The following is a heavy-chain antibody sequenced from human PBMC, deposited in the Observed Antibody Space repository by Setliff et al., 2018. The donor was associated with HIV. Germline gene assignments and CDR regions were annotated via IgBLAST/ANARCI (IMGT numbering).Heavy chain of an antibody. J-gene: IGHJ4*02. CDR2: ISPDNGNT. Sequence: ASVKVSCKSSGYTFTDYFIHWVRQAPGQGLEWMGWISPDNGNTRISQRFRGRFTSSRDNSKNTLYLQMNSLRAEDTAVYYCAKVVRGAISTIIDYWGQGTLVTVSS. CDR1: GYTFTDYF. CDR3: AKVVRGAISTIIDY. V-gene: IGHV1-2*02. D-gene: IGHD3-10*01.